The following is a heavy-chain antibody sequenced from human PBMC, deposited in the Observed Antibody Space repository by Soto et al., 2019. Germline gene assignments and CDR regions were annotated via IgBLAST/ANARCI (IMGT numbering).Heavy chain of an antibody. CDR3: ARDPAHRGEYFDY. Sequence: PSETLSLTCTFSGDSISRGGYYWSWIRQHPGKGLEWIGYIYYTGSTYYNPSLKSRVTISVDTSKNQFSLKVSSVTAADTAVYYCARDPAHRGEYFDYWGQGTLVTVSS. J-gene: IGHJ4*02. D-gene: IGHD3-10*01. V-gene: IGHV4-31*03. CDR1: GDSISRGGYY. CDR2: IYYTGST.